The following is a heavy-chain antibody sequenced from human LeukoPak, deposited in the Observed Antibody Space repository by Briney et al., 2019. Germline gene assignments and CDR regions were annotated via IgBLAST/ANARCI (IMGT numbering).Heavy chain of an antibody. CDR3: ARGGGRGCSGGSCPYGLDV. CDR2: ISYDGTNK. CDR1: GFTFSNYA. V-gene: IGHV3-30-3*01. J-gene: IGHJ6*02. Sequence: PGRSLRLSCAASGFTFSNYAMHWVRQAPGKGLEWVAVISYDGTNKYYADSVKGRYTISRDNSKNTLYLQMNSLRSEDTAVYYCARGGGRGCSGGSCPYGLDVRGQGTTVTVSS. D-gene: IGHD2-15*01.